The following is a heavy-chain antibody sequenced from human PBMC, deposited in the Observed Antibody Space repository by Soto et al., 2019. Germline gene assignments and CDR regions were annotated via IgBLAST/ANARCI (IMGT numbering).Heavy chain of an antibody. D-gene: IGHD2-2*02. V-gene: IGHV1-69*02. J-gene: IGHJ6*02. CDR3: ARGGTYCSSTSCYKDYYGMDV. Sequence: QVQLVQPGAEVKKPGSSVKVSCKASGGTFSSYTISWVRQAPGQGLEWMGRIIPILGIANYAQKFQGRVRITADKSTSTAYMELSSLRSEDTAVYYCARGGTYCSSTSCYKDYYGMDVWGQGTTVTVSS. CDR1: GGTFSSYT. CDR2: IIPILGIA.